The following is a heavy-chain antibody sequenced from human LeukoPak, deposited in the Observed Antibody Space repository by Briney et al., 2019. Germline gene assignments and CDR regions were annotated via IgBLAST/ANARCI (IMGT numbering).Heavy chain of an antibody. V-gene: IGHV3-13*01. CDR2: IGVAGDT. CDR1: GFTLSSYD. Sequence: PGGSLRLSCAAPGFTLSSYDMHWVRQTIGKGLEWVSAIGVAGDTYYPGSVKGRFTISRENAKNSLYLQMNSLRAEDTAVYYCARSQRYFDFDHWGQGTLVTVSS. CDR3: ARSQRYFDFDH. D-gene: IGHD3-9*01. J-gene: IGHJ4*02.